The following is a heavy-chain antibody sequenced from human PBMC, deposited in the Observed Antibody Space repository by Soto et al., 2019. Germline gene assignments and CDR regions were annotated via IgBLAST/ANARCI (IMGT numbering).Heavy chain of an antibody. CDR1: GFTFSSYC. J-gene: IGHJ4*02. V-gene: IGHV3-30*03. CDR2: ISYDGRNE. D-gene: IGHD3-22*01. CDR3: ARGNDYDSTSFDY. Sequence: PGGSLRLSCSASGFTFSSYCMHWFRQAPGKGLEWVAVISYDGRNEYYADSVKGRFTISRDNSKNTLYLQINSLRADDTAVFYCARGNDYDSTSFDYWGQGTLVTVSS.